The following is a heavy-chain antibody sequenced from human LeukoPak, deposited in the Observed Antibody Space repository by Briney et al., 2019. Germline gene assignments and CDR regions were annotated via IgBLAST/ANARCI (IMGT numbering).Heavy chain of an antibody. D-gene: IGHD5-12*01. CDR3: AGVINSGYDTRGWFDS. Sequence: ASVKVSCKASGYTFTSYGISWVRQAPGQGLEWMGWISAYNGNTNYAQKLQGRVTMTTDTSTSTAYMELSSLRSEDTAVYYCAGVINSGYDTRGWFDSWGQGTLVTVSS. V-gene: IGHV1-18*01. CDR2: ISAYNGNT. CDR1: GYTFTSYG. J-gene: IGHJ5*01.